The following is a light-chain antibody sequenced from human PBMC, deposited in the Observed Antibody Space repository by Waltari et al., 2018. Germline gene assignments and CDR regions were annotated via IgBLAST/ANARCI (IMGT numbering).Light chain of an antibody. V-gene: IGLV2-23*01. J-gene: IGLJ3*02. Sequence: QSALTQPASVSGSPGQSITISCTGSTSDIATYKLVSWYQQHPDKAPKLIIFEDNKRPSGVSHRFSGSNSGNTASLTVSGLQTEDEADYYCCSYTGSDIWVFGGGTKVTVL. CDR3: CSYTGSDIWV. CDR2: EDN. CDR1: TSDIATYKL.